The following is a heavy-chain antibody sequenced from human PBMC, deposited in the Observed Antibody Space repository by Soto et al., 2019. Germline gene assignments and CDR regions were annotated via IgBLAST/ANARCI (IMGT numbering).Heavy chain of an antibody. CDR2: IYHSGST. CDR1: GGSISSGGYS. V-gene: IGHV4-30-2*01. CDR3: ARVPRVRGGTENYFDY. Sequence: SETLSLTCAVSGGSISSGGYSWSWIRQPPGKGLEWIGYIYHSGSTYYNPSLKSRVTISVDRSKNQFSLKLSSVTAADTAVYYCARVPRVRGGTENYFDYWGQATLVTVSS. D-gene: IGHD3-10*01. J-gene: IGHJ4*02.